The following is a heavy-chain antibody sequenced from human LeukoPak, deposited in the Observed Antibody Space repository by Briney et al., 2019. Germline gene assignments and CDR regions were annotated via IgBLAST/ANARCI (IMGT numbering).Heavy chain of an antibody. CDR3: ARGVAVAGLNWFDP. D-gene: IGHD6-19*01. CDR1: GGSFSGYH. V-gene: IGHV4-34*01. J-gene: IGHJ5*02. CDR2: INHSGST. Sequence: SETLSLTCAVYGGSFSGYHWSWIRQPPGKGLEWIGEINHSGSTNYNPSLKSRVTISVDTSKNQFSLKLSSVTAADTAVYYCARGVAVAGLNWFDPWGQGTLVTVSS.